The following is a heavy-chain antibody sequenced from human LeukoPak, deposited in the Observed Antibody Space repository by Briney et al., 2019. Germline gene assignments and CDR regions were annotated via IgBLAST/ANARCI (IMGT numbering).Heavy chain of an antibody. V-gene: IGHV3-74*01. CDR1: GFTFSSYW. D-gene: IGHD1-26*01. CDR2: INSDGSST. CDR3: ARGGVNSGSYYFNYGMDV. Sequence: GGSLRLSCAASGFTFSSYWMHWVRQAPGKGLVWDSRINSDGSSTSYADSVKGRFTISRDNAKNTLYLQMNSLRAEDTAVYYCARGGVNSGSYYFNYGMDVWGQGTTVTVSS. J-gene: IGHJ6*02.